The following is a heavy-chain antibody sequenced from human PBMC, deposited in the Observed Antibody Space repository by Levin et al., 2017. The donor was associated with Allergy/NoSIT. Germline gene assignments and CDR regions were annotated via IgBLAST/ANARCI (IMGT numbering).Heavy chain of an antibody. CDR3: ARRITMVRGVPTKDY. V-gene: IGHV4-34*01. D-gene: IGHD3-10*01. Sequence: SQTLSLTCAVYGGSFSGYYWSWIRQPPGKGLEWIGEINHSGSTNYNPSLKSRVTISVDTSKNQFSLKLSSVTAADTAVYYCARRITMVRGVPTKDYWGQGTLVTVSS. CDR1: GGSFSGYY. J-gene: IGHJ4*02. CDR2: INHSGST.